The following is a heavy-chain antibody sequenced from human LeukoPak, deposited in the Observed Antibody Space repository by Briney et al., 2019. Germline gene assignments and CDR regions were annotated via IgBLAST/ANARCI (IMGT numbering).Heavy chain of an antibody. Sequence: GGSLRLSCAASGFMFSGFWMTWVRQAPGKGLEWVANIKQDGSEKYYVDSVKGRSTISRDNAKNSLYLQMNSLRAEDTAVYYCARNWQFGRGVFDCWGQGTLVTVSS. D-gene: IGHD3-10*01. CDR2: IKQDGSEK. CDR3: ARNWQFGRGVFDC. CDR1: GFMFSGFW. V-gene: IGHV3-7*05. J-gene: IGHJ4*02.